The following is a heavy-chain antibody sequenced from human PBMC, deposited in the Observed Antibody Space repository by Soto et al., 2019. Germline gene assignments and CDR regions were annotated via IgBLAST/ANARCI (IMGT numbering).Heavy chain of an antibody. CDR2: INHSGRA. J-gene: IGHJ3*02. CDR3: ARIQDGDALDI. Sequence: SETLSLTCDVYGGSFSDYIWTWIRQTPGKGLQWIGQINHSGRANYNPSLRGRGRMSIDKSKNLLSLKVNYVNAADTAMYYCARIQDGDALDIWGQGTVVTVSS. CDR1: GGSFSDYI. V-gene: IGHV4-34*01.